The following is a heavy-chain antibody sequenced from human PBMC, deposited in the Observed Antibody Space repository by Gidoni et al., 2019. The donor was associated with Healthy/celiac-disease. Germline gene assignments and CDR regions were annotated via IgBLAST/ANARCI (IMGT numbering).Heavy chain of an antibody. CDR1: GFTFSSYA. D-gene: IGHD3-3*01. CDR3: AKVGTYDFWSGYNDY. Sequence: EVQLLESGGGLVQPGVSLRLSCPASGFTFSSYAMSWVRQPPGKGLEWVSAISGSGGSTYYADSVKGRFTISRDNSKNTRYLQRNSLRAEDTAVYYCAKVGTYDFWSGYNDYWGQGTLVTVSS. V-gene: IGHV3-23*01. CDR2: ISGSGGST. J-gene: IGHJ4*02.